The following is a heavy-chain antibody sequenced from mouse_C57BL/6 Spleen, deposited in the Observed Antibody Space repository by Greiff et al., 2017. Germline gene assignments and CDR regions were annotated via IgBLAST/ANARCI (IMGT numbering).Heavy chain of an antibody. CDR3: AREDYGSSYAMDY. CDR1: GFTFSDYG. CDR2: ISSGSSTI. Sequence: EVMLVESGGGLVKPGGSLKLSCAASGFTFSDYGMHWVRQAPEKGLEWVAYISSGSSTIYYAETVKGRFTISRDNAKNTLFLQMTSLMSEDTAMYYCAREDYGSSYAMDYWGQGTSVTVSS. J-gene: IGHJ4*01. V-gene: IGHV5-17*01. D-gene: IGHD1-1*01.